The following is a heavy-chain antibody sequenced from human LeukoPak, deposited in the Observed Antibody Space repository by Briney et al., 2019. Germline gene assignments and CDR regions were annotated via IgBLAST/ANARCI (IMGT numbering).Heavy chain of an antibody. CDR3: ARVSVGYAVFEN. Sequence: ASVKVSCKASGYTFTGYYMHWVRQAPGQGLEWMGWTNPNSGGTNYAQKFQGRVTMTRDTSISTAYMELSRLRSDDTAVYYCARVSVGYAVFENWGQGTLVTVSS. V-gene: IGHV1-2*02. J-gene: IGHJ4*02. D-gene: IGHD5-12*01. CDR2: TNPNSGGT. CDR1: GYTFTGYY.